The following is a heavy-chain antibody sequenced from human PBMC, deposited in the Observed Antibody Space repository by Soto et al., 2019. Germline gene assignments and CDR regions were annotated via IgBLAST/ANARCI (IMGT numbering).Heavy chain of an antibody. CDR3: ARYYDFWSGYYYYFDY. CDR1: GGSISSSSYY. Sequence: SETLSLTCTVSGGSISSSSYYWGWIRQPPGKGLEWIGSIYYSGSTYYNPSLKSRVTISVDTSKNQFSLKLSSVTAADTAVYYCARYYDFWSGYYYYFDYWGQGTLVTVSS. D-gene: IGHD3-3*01. J-gene: IGHJ4*02. CDR2: IYYSGST. V-gene: IGHV4-39*01.